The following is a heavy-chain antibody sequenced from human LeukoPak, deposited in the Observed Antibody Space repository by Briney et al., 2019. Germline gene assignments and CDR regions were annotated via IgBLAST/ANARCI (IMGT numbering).Heavy chain of an antibody. D-gene: IGHD4-17*01. V-gene: IGHV4-61*02. CDR1: GGSISSGSYY. CDR2: IYTSGST. CDR3: ARSNKVTTRWGYFYYMDV. J-gene: IGHJ6*03. Sequence: PSETLSLTCTVSGGSISSGSYYWSWIRQPAGKGLEWIGRIYTSGSTNYNPSLKSRVTISVDTSKNQFSLKLSSVTAADTAVYYCARSNKVTTRWGYFYYMDVWGKGTTVTVSS.